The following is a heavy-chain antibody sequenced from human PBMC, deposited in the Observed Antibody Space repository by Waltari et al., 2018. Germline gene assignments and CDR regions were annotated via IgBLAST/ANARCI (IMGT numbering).Heavy chain of an antibody. CDR1: GYTFTNYA. CDR2: INVANGNT. V-gene: IGHV1-3*01. J-gene: IGHJ4*02. D-gene: IGHD6-6*01. Sequence: QVQLVQSGAEVKKPGASVKVSCKASGYTFTNYAIHWMRQAPGQRLEWMGWINVANGNTKYSQKFQGRVTITRVTSANTAYMELNSLRSEDTAVYYCARVPWVTLSSSSPFGYWGQGTLVTVSS. CDR3: ARVPWVTLSSSSPFGY.